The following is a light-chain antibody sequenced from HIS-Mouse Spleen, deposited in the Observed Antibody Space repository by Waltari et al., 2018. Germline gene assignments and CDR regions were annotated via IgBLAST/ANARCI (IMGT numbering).Light chain of an antibody. Sequence: QSALNQPAPVSGSPGQSITISCTGTSSDVGGYNYVTWYQQHPGKAPKLKIYGVSKLPSGVSNRFSGSRSGTTASLTSSGLQAEDEADYYCSSSTSSSFHVVFGGGTKLTVL. CDR3: SSSTSSSFHVV. V-gene: IGLV2-14*03. CDR1: SSDVGGYNY. J-gene: IGLJ2*01. CDR2: GVS.